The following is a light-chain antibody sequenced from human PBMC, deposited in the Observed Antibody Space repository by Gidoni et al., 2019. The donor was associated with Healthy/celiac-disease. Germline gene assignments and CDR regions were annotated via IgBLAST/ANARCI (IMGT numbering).Light chain of an antibody. V-gene: IGKV3-20*01. CDR3: QQYGSSPLP. Sequence: ELVVTQSTGTLSLSPGERATLSCRASQSVSSSYLAWYQQKPGQAPRLLIYGASSRATGIPDRFSGRGSGTDFPLTISSLEPEDFAVYYCQQYGSSPLPFGPGTKVDIK. CDR2: GAS. J-gene: IGKJ3*01. CDR1: QSVSSSY.